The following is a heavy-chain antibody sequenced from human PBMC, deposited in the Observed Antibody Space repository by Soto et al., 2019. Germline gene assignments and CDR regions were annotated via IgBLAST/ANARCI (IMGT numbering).Heavy chain of an antibody. Sequence: SETLTLTCTVSGGSISSSSYYWGWIRQPPGKGLEWIGSIYYSGSTYYNPSLKSRVTISVDTSKNQFSLKLSSVTAADTAVYYCARQWGQLARKVTYYYYYGMDVWGQGTTVTVSS. D-gene: IGHD6-6*01. CDR3: ARQWGQLARKVTYYYYYGMDV. V-gene: IGHV4-39*01. CDR2: IYYSGST. CDR1: GGSISSSSYY. J-gene: IGHJ6*02.